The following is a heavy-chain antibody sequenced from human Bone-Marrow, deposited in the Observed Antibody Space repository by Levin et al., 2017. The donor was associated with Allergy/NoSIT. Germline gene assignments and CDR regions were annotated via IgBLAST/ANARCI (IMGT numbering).Heavy chain of an antibody. CDR1: GGSFSGYY. CDR3: ARVRRAVTTYPYYFDY. V-gene: IGHV4-34*01. D-gene: IGHD4-17*01. J-gene: IGHJ4*02. CDR2: INHSGST. Sequence: SETLSLTCAVYGGSFSGYYWSWIRQPPGKGLEWIGEINHSGSTNYNPSLKSRVTISVDTSKNQFSLKLSSVTAADTAVYYCARVRRAVTTYPYYFDYWGQGTLVTVSS.